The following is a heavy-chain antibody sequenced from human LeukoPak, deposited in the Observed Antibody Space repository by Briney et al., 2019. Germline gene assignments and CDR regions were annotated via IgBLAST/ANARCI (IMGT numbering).Heavy chain of an antibody. CDR3: ARAEVSCSRSTCFLH. CDR1: GYTFTSFA. V-gene: IGHV7-4-1*02. D-gene: IGHD2-15*01. J-gene: IGHJ4*02. Sequence: PLASVKVSCKASGYTFTSFAMNWVRQAPGQGLEWIGWINTNTGNPTYAQGFTGRFVFSLDTSVSTAYLHISSLQAEDTAVYYCARAEVSCSRSTCFLHWGQGTLVTVSS. CDR2: INTNTGNP.